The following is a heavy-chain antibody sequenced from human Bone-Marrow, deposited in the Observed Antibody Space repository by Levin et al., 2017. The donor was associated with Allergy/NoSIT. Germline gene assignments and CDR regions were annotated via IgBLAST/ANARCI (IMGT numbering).Heavy chain of an antibody. CDR1: GFTFSSYA. Sequence: SCAASGFTFSSYAMSWVRQAPGKGLEWVSGIRGSGVGTYYADSVKGRLTISRDNSKNTLYLQMKSLRAEDTAVYYCAKDISSSWSTGDLDYWGQGTQVTVSS. D-gene: IGHD6-6*01. CDR3: AKDISSSWSTGDLDY. J-gene: IGHJ4*02. V-gene: IGHV3-23*01. CDR2: IRGSGVGT.